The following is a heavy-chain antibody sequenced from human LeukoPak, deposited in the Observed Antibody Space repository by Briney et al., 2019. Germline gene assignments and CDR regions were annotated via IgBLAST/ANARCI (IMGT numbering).Heavy chain of an antibody. CDR1: GYRFTSYW. D-gene: IGHD5-18*01. CDR3: ARRRGYSYGYTPLFDY. Sequence: GESLKISCKGSGYRFTSYWIGWVRQMPGKGLEWMGIIYPGDSDTRYSPSFQGQVTISADKSISTAYLQWSSLKASDTAMYYCARRRGYSYGYTPLFDYWGQGTMVTVSS. V-gene: IGHV5-51*01. CDR2: IYPGDSDT. J-gene: IGHJ4*02.